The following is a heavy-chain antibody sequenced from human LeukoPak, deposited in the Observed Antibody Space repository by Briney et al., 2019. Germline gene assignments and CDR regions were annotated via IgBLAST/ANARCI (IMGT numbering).Heavy chain of an antibody. CDR2: IGTAGDT. D-gene: IGHD2/OR15-2a*01. CDR1: GFTISNYD. V-gene: IGHV3-13*01. Sequence: GGSLRLPCAASGFTISNYDMHWVRQPIGKGLEWVSAIGTAGDTYYSGSVKGRFTISRENVKNSLYLQMNSLRAGDTAVYYCARGRHQRGREYTYFASWGQGTLVTVSS. J-gene: IGHJ4*02. CDR3: ARGRHQRGREYTYFAS.